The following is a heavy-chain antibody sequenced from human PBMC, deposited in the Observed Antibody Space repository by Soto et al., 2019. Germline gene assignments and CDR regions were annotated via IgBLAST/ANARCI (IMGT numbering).Heavy chain of an antibody. CDR1: GGSISSSSYY. CDR2: IYYSGST. CDR3: ARHGITMIVAY. J-gene: IGHJ4*02. D-gene: IGHD3-22*01. Sequence: SETLSLTCTVSGGSISSSSYYWGWIRQPPGKGLEWIGSIYYSGSTYYNPSLKSRVTISVDTSKNQFSLKLSSVTAADTAVYYCARHGITMIVAYWGQGTLVTVSS. V-gene: IGHV4-39*01.